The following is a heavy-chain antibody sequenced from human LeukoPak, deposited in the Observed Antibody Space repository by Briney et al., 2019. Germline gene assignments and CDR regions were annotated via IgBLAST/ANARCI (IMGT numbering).Heavy chain of an antibody. CDR2: INSDGSST. D-gene: IGHD3-22*01. V-gene: IGHV3-74*01. J-gene: IGHJ4*02. CDR3: ARAVDSSGYYSFDY. Sequence: PGGSLRLSCAASGFTFSSYWMHWVRQAPGKGLVWVSRINSDGSSTSYADSVKGRFTISRDNAKNTLYLQMNSLRAEDTAVYYCARAVDSSGYYSFDYWGQGTLVTVSS. CDR1: GFTFSSYW.